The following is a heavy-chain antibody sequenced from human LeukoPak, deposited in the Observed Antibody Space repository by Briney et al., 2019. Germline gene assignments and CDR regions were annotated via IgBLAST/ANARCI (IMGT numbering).Heavy chain of an antibody. CDR1: GYTFNNYG. J-gene: IGHJ5*02. Sequence: ASVKVSCKASGYTFNNYGISWVRQAPGQGLEWMGWVSPYNGDTNYAQKLQGRVTMTTDTSTSTAYMELRSLRSDDTAVYYCARGPYSSGWYWFDPWGQGTLVTASS. CDR2: VSPYNGDT. CDR3: ARGPYSSGWYWFDP. D-gene: IGHD6-19*01. V-gene: IGHV1-18*01.